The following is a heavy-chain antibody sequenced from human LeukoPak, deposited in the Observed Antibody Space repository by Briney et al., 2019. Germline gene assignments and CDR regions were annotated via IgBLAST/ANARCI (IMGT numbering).Heavy chain of an antibody. J-gene: IGHJ4*02. CDR3: ARSTNNQKNGGFDY. CDR1: GFTFSSYS. Sequence: GGSLRLSCAASGFTFSSYSMNWVRQAPGKGLEWVSSISSSSSYIYYADSVKGRFTISRDNAKNSLYLQMNSLRAEDTAVYYCARSTNNQKNGGFDYWGQGTLVTVSS. CDR2: ISSSSSYI. D-gene: IGHD1-14*01. V-gene: IGHV3-21*01.